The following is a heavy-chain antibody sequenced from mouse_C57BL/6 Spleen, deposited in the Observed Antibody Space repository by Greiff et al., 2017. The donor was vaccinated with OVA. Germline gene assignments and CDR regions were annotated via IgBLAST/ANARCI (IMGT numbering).Heavy chain of an antibody. D-gene: IGHD2-5*01. J-gene: IGHJ2*01. CDR2: ISSGGDYI. V-gene: IGHV5-9-1*02. Sequence: EVKLVESGEGLVKPGGSLKLSCAASGFTFSSYAMSWVRQTPEKRLEWVAYISSGGDYIYYADTVKGRFTISRDNARNTLYLQMSGLKSEDTAMYYCTRANSNYETAFDYWGQGTTLTVSS. CDR1: GFTFSSYA. CDR3: TRANSNYETAFDY.